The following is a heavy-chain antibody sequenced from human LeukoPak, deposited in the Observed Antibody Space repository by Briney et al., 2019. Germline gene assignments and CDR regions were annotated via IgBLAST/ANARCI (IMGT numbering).Heavy chain of an antibody. CDR2: INPSGGST. CDR3: ARAKGLFDH. J-gene: IGHJ4*02. V-gene: IGHV1-46*01. CDR1: GYTFAIYY. Sequence: ASVKVSCKASGYTFAIYYIHWVRQAPGQGLEWMGIINPSGGSTSYTQKFQGRLTMTRDTSTSTVYMELSSLRSEDTAAYYCARAKGLFDHWGQGTLVTVPS.